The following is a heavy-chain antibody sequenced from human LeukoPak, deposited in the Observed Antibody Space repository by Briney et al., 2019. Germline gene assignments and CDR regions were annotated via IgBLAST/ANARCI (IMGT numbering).Heavy chain of an antibody. CDR3: ARDLEGYCSSTSCYRGIDWFDP. V-gene: IGHV1-69*13. CDR2: IIPIFGTA. CDR1: GGTFSSYA. J-gene: IGHJ5*02. Sequence: ASVKVSCKASGGTFSSYAISWVRQAPGQGLEWMGGIIPIFGTANYAQKFQGRVTITADESTSTAYMELNSLRSEDTAVYYCARDLEGYCSSTSCYRGIDWFDPWGQGTLVTVSS. D-gene: IGHD2-2*02.